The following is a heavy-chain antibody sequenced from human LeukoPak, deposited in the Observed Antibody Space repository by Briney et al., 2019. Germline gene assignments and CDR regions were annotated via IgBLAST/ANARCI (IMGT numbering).Heavy chain of an antibody. D-gene: IGHD4-17*01. CDR1: GGSISSSSYY. CDR2: IYYSGST. CDR3: ASSLDYGDSYYFDY. Sequence: SETLSLTCTVSGGSISSSSYYWGWIRQPPGKGLEWIGYIYYSGSTNYNPSLKSRVTISVDTSKNQFSLKLSSVTAADTAVYYCASSLDYGDSYYFDYWGQGTLVTVSS. J-gene: IGHJ4*02. V-gene: IGHV4-61*05.